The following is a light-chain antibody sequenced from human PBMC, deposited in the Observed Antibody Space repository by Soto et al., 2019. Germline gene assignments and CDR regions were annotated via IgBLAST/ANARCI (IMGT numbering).Light chain of an antibody. V-gene: IGKV3-15*01. CDR2: GAS. CDR3: QQYNNWIT. Sequence: EIVLTQSPGTLSLSPGERATLSCRASQSVSSSYLAWYHQKPGQAPRLLIFGASTRATGIPARFSGSGSGTEFTHTISSLQSEDSAVYYCQQYNNWITFGQGTRLEIK. CDR1: QSVSSSY. J-gene: IGKJ5*01.